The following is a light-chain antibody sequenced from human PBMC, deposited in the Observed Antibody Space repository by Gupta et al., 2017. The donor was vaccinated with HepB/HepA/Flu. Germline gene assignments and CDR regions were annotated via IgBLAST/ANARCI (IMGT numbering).Light chain of an antibody. J-gene: IGLJ3*02. V-gene: IGLV3-21*03. Sequence: SYVLTQPPSVSEAPGKTARITCGGNDIGSKSGHWYQQKPVQAPVLVVHDDRDRPSGIPERFSGSNSGKTATLTISRVYVGDEADYYCQVWDSSGDSWVFGGGTKLTVL. CDR1: DIGSKS. CDR2: DDR. CDR3: QVWDSSGDSWV.